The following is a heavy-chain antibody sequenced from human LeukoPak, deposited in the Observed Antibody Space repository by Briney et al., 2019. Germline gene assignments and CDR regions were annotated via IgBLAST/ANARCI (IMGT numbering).Heavy chain of an antibody. CDR1: GYTFTSYD. Sequence: ASVKVSCKASGYTFTSYDINWVRQAAGQGLEWMGWINPNSGNTGYAQKFQGRVTMTRNTSISTAYMELSSLRSEDTAVYYCARPHPGVVRKWSYGMDVWGQGTTVTVSS. CDR2: INPNSGNT. V-gene: IGHV1-8*01. CDR3: ARPHPGVVRKWSYGMDV. J-gene: IGHJ6*02. D-gene: IGHD2-15*01.